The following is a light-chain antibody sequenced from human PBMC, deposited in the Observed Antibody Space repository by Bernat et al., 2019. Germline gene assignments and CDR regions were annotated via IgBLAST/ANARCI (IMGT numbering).Light chain of an antibody. CDR2: GNS. J-gene: IGLJ2*01. CDR3: QSYDSSHSGSRV. CDR1: SSNIGAGYD. Sequence: QSVLTQPPSVSGAPGQRVTISCTGSSSNIGAGYDVHWYQQLPGTAPKLLIYGNSNRPSGVPDRFSGSKSGTYASLAITGLQAEDEADYYCQSYDSSHSGSRVFGGGTKLTVL. V-gene: IGLV1-40*01.